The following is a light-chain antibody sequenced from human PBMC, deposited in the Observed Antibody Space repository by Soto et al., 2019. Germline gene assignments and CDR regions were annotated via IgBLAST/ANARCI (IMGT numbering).Light chain of an antibody. CDR1: TGGVTHDNY. Sequence: QAVVTQEPSLTVSPGGTVTLTCASSTGGVTHDNYPNWLQQKPGQAPRALIYSTDNRHSWTPARFLGSLLGGKAALTVSGVRPEDEAEYFCMLHVGVTQIFGGGTKLTVL. V-gene: IGLV7-43*01. CDR3: MLHVGVTQI. CDR2: STD. J-gene: IGLJ2*01.